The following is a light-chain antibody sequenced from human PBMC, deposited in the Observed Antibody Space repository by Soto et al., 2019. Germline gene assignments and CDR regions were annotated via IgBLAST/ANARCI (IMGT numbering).Light chain of an antibody. CDR3: TSPTPGSLYV. Sequence: QSALTQPASVSGSPGQSITISCTGTSSDVGNYNYVSWYQQYPGRVPKLLIYRVSNPPSGVSNRFSGSKSGNTASLTISGLQAEDEADYFCTSPTPGSLYVFGTGTKVTVL. CDR1: SSDVGNYNY. J-gene: IGLJ1*01. V-gene: IGLV2-14*01. CDR2: RVS.